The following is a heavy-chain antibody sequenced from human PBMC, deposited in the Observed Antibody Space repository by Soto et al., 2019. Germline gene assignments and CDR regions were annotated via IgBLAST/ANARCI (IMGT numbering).Heavy chain of an antibody. CDR2: IYHSGST. CDR1: GGSISSGGYS. D-gene: IGHD3-9*01. CDR3: ARGHPREVGILTGYAMDV. V-gene: IGHV4-30-2*01. Sequence: PSETLSLTCAVSGGSISSGGYSWSWIRQPPGKGLEWIGYIYHSGSTYYNPSLKSRVTISVDRSKNQFSLKLSSVTAADTAVYYCARGHPREVGILTGYAMDVWGQGTKVTVSS. J-gene: IGHJ6*02.